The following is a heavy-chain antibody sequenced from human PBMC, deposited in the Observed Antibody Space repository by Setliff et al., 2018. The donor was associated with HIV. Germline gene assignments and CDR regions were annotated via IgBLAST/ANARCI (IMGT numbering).Heavy chain of an antibody. J-gene: IGHJ4*02. CDR2: ISVYNGYT. V-gene: IGHV1-18*01. CDR1: GYSFTNYG. Sequence: ASVKVSCKASGYSFTNYGLNWVRQAPGQGLEWMGWISVYNGYTNYAQNLQDRATMTTDTSTSTAYMELRSLRSDDTAVYYCARAYDTLSGYYDYWGQGTLVTVS. D-gene: IGHD3-9*01. CDR3: ARAYDTLSGYYDY.